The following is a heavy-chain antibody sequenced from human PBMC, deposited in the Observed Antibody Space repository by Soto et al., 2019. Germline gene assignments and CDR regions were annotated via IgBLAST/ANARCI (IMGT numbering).Heavy chain of an antibody. J-gene: IGHJ6*02. V-gene: IGHV1-18*01. CDR2: ISAYNGNT. CDR1: GYTFTSYG. Sequence: ASVKVSCKASGYTFTSYGINWVRQAPGQGLEWMGWISAYNGNTNYAQKLQGRVTMTTDTSTSTAYMELRSLRAEDTAVYYCAVLPYYDILTGYYTHLIDYGMDVWGQGTTVTVSS. CDR3: AVLPYYDILTGYYTHLIDYGMDV. D-gene: IGHD3-9*01.